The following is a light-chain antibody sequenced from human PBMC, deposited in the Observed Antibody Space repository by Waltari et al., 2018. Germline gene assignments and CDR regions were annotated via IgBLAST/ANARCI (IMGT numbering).Light chain of an antibody. J-gene: IGKJ4*01. CDR1: RDISRW. CDR3: QQGNDFPLT. Sequence: DIQMTQSPSSVSASVGGRVTTTCRASRDISRWLAWYQQKPGKAPEFLIYDASTLQSGVPSRFSGSGSGREFTLTITSLQPEDFSTYYCQQGNDFPLTFGGGTKVEMK. CDR2: DAS. V-gene: IGKV1-12*01.